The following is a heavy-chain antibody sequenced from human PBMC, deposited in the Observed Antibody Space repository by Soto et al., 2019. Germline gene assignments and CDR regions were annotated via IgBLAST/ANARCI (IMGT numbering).Heavy chain of an antibody. CDR1: GGSISSSSYY. D-gene: IGHD6-6*01. CDR2: IYYSGST. J-gene: IGHJ6*03. CDR3: ARQGGAARPYYYYYMDV. V-gene: IGHV4-39*01. Sequence: SETLSLTCTVSGGSISSSSYYWGWIRQPPGKGLEWIGSIYYSGSTYYNPSLKSRVTISVGTSKNQFSLKLSSVTAADTAVYYFARQGGAARPYYYYYMDVWGKGTTVTVSS.